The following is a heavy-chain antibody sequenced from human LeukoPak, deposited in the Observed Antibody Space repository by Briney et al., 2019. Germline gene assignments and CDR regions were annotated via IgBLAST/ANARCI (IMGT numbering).Heavy chain of an antibody. CDR3: ASINDYYYDSAGF. J-gene: IGHJ4*02. CDR1: GVSISRYY. D-gene: IGHD3-22*01. CDR2: IYTSGST. Sequence: PSETLSLTCTVPGVSISRYYWSWIRQPAGKGLEWIGHIYTSGSTNYNPSLKSRLTMLVDTSNNQFSLKLSSVTAADTAVYFCASINDYYYDSAGFWGQGTLVTVSS. V-gene: IGHV4-4*07.